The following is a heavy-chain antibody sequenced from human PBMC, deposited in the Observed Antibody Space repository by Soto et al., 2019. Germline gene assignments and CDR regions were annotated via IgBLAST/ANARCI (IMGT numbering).Heavy chain of an antibody. Sequence: GGSLRLSCAASGFTFSSYSMIWVRQAPGKGLEWVSYISRSSSTIYYADSVKGRFTISRDNAKNSLNLQMNSLRAEDTAVYYCARGRVLYSSGGFYQYYGMEVWGQGTTVTVSS. CDR1: GFTFSSYS. CDR3: ARGRVLYSSGGFYQYYGMEV. V-gene: IGHV3-48*01. CDR2: ISRSSSTI. D-gene: IGHD4-4*01. J-gene: IGHJ6*02.